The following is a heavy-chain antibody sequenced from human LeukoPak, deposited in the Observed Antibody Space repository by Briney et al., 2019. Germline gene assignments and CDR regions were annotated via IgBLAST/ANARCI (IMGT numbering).Heavy chain of an antibody. CDR3: ARSPHYYDSTFDY. CDR2: IYYSGST. Sequence: PSETLSLTCNVSGGSISSYYWSWIRQPPGKGLEWIGYIYYSGSTNYNPSLKGRVTISVDTSKNQFSLKLSSVTAADTAVYYCARSPHYYDSTFDYWGQGTLVTVSS. D-gene: IGHD3-22*01. V-gene: IGHV4-59*08. J-gene: IGHJ4*02. CDR1: GGSISSYY.